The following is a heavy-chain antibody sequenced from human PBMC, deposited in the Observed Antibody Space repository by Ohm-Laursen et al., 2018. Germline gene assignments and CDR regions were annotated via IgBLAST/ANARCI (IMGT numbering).Heavy chain of an antibody. Sequence: QTLSLTCAISGDSVSSNSAAWNWIRQSPSRGLEWLGRTYYRSKWYNDYAVSVKSRITINPDTSKNQFSLQLNSVTPEDTAVYYCARATYYDSSGYPYYYYGMDVWGQGTTVTVSS. CDR3: ARATYYDSSGYPYYYYGMDV. V-gene: IGHV6-1*01. J-gene: IGHJ6*02. CDR2: TYYRSKWYN. D-gene: IGHD3-22*01. CDR1: GDSVSSNSAA.